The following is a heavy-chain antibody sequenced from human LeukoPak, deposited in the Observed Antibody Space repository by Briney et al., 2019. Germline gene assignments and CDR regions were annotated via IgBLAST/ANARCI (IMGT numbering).Heavy chain of an antibody. D-gene: IGHD3-9*01. J-gene: IGHJ4*02. Sequence: GGSLRLSCAASGFTFSNAWMSWVRQAPGKGLEWVGRTRNKANSYTTEYAASVKGRFTISRDDSKNSLYLQMNSLRTEDTAVYYCAREPILRYFDWYIDYWGQGTLVTVSS. CDR1: GFTFSNAW. CDR3: AREPILRYFDWYIDY. CDR2: TRNKANSYTT. V-gene: IGHV3-72*01.